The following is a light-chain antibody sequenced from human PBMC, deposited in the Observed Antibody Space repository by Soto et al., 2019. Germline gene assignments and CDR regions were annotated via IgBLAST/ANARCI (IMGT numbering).Light chain of an antibody. J-gene: IGLJ2*01. V-gene: IGLV2-8*01. CDR1: SSVVGGYNY. Sequence: QSALTQPPSASGSPGQSVTISCTGTSSVVGGYNYVSWYQQHPGKAPKLMISEVNKRPSGVPDRFSGSKSGNTASLTVSGLQAEDEADYYCASYTRTTTLVFGGGTKVTVL. CDR3: ASYTRTTTLV. CDR2: EVN.